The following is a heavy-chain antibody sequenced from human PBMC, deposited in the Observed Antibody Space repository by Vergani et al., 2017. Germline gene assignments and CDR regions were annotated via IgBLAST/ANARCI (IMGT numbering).Heavy chain of an antibody. CDR1: GFTFSSYG. CDR3: AKVGGFGEPYYMDV. J-gene: IGHJ6*03. CDR2: ISYDGSNK. V-gene: IGHV3-30*18. Sequence: QVQLVESGGGVVQPGRSLRLSCAASGFTFSSYGMHWVRQAPGTGLGWGAVISYDGSNKYYADSVKGRFTISRDNYKNTLYLQMNSLRAEDTAVYYCAKVGGFGEPYYMDVWGKGTTVTVSS. D-gene: IGHD3-10*01.